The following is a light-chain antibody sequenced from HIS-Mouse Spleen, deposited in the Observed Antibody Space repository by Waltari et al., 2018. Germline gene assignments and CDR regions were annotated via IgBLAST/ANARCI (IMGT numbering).Light chain of an antibody. Sequence: SYELTQPPSESVCLAQTDRNTSPGDVLSINYAYWYQQKPAQAPVLVIYEDSKRPTGTPESFSGSSSGTMATLTISGAQVEDEADYYCYSTDRSGNHRVFGGGTKLTFL. CDR3: YSTDRSGNHRV. V-gene: IGLV3-10*01. CDR2: EDS. CDR1: VLSINY. J-gene: IGLJ2*01.